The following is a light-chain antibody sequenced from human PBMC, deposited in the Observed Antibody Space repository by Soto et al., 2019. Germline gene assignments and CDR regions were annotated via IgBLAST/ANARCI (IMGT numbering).Light chain of an antibody. J-gene: IGKJ1*01. CDR3: QQYYTTPHT. Sequence: DIVMTQSPDSLAVSLGERATINCKSSQSVLYDSNNKNYLAWYQQKAGQPTKILIFWASTRESGVPDRFSGSGSGTDFTLTISSLQAEDVALYYCQQYYTTPHTFGQGTKVEI. CDR1: QSVLYDSNNKNY. V-gene: IGKV4-1*01. CDR2: WAS.